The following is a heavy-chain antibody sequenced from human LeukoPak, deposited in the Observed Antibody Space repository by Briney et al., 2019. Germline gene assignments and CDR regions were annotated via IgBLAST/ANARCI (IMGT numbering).Heavy chain of an antibody. CDR1: GFNFRAYW. D-gene: IGHD5-24*01. J-gene: IGHJ2*01. V-gene: IGHV3-23*01. CDR2: ISGSGGST. CDR3: AKERVLEMSTVNWYFDL. Sequence: TGGSLRLSCTTSGFNFRAYWMGWVRQAPGKGLEWVSAISGSGGSTYYADSVKGRFTISRDNSKNTLYLQMNSLRAEDTAVYYCAKERVLEMSTVNWYFDLWGRGTLVTVSS.